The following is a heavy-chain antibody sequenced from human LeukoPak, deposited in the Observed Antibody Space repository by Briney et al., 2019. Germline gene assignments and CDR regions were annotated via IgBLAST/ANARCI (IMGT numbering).Heavy chain of an antibody. J-gene: IGHJ4*02. CDR1: GFTFGSNV. Sequence: PGGSLRLSCAASGFTFGSNVMSWVRQAPGKGLEWVSAITASGDNTYYADSAKGSLTISRDNSKNTQYLQMSSLRAKDTAVYYCAKQGYSSSYEYWGQGTLVTVSS. CDR2: ITASGDNT. D-gene: IGHD6-13*01. CDR3: AKQGYSSSYEY. V-gene: IGHV3-23*01.